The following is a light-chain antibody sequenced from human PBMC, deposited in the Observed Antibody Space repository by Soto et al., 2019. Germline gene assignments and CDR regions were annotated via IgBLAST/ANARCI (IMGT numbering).Light chain of an antibody. CDR2: VNNDGTY. Sequence: QPVLTQSPSASASLGASVKLTCTLSSGHKSYGIAWHQQQPEKGPRYLMKVNNDGTYNKGDGIPDRFSGSSSGAERYLTISSLQSEDEADYYCQTWGTGIQVFGGGTKLTVL. V-gene: IGLV4-69*01. CDR3: QTWGTGIQV. CDR1: SGHKSYG. J-gene: IGLJ2*01.